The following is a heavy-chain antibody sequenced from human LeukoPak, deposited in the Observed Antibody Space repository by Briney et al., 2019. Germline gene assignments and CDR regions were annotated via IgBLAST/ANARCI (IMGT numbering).Heavy chain of an antibody. CDR1: GGSFSDYY. CDR3: ARGEAARDAGVDV. V-gene: IGHV4-34*01. Sequence: SETLSLTCAVYGGSFSDYYWSWIRQPPGKGLEWIGEINHSGSTNYNPSLKSRVTISVDTSKNQFSLNLSSVTAADTAVYYCARGEAARDAGVDVWGQGTTVTVSS. J-gene: IGHJ6*02. CDR2: INHSGST. D-gene: IGHD6-6*01.